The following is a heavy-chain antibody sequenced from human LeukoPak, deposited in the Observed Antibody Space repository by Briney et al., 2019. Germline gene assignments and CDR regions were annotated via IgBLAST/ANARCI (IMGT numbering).Heavy chain of an antibody. J-gene: IGHJ4*02. CDR1: GGSFSGYY. CDR2: INHSGST. V-gene: IGHV4-34*01. Sequence: SETLSLTCAVYGGSFSGYYWSWIRQPPGKGLEWIGEINHSGSTNYNPSLKSRVTISVDTSKNQFSLKLDSVTAADTAVYYCARSYSSSWRSPFDFWGQGTLVTVSS. D-gene: IGHD6-13*01. CDR3: ARSYSSSWRSPFDF.